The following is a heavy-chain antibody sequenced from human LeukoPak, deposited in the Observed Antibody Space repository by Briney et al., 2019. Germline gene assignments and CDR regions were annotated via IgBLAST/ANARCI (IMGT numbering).Heavy chain of an antibody. D-gene: IGHD5-18*01. CDR1: GVSVSSGSYY. Sequence: ASETLSLTCTVSGVSVSSGSYYWSWIRQPPGKGLEWIGYIYYSGSTNYNPSLKSRVTISVDTSKNQFSLKLSSVTAADTAVYYCARGSRGYSYGWGQGTLATVSS. V-gene: IGHV4-61*01. CDR2: IYYSGST. CDR3: ARGSRGYSYG. J-gene: IGHJ4*02.